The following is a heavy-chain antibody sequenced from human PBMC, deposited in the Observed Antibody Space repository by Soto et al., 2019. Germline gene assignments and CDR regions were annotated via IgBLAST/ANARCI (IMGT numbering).Heavy chain of an antibody. D-gene: IGHD3-9*01. CDR2: IYPGDSDT. V-gene: IGHV5-51*01. CDR1: GYSFTSYW. Sequence: GESLKISCKGSGYSFTSYWIGWVRQMPGKGLEWMGIIYPGDSDTRYSPSFQGQVTISADKSISTAYLQWSSLKASDTAMYYCARAHDILTGYYTDYYYYGMDVWGQGTTVTVYS. J-gene: IGHJ6*02. CDR3: ARAHDILTGYYTDYYYYGMDV.